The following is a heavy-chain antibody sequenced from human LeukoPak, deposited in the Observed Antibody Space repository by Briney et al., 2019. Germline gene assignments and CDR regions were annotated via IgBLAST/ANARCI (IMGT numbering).Heavy chain of an antibody. CDR3: ARDPGYYDFWSGYSPSCYFDY. J-gene: IGHJ4*02. Sequence: GASVKVSCKASGYTFTSYDINWVRQATGQGLEWMGWINPNSGGTNYAQKFQGRVTMTRDTSISTAYMELSRLRSDDTAVYYCARDPGYYDFWSGYSPSCYFDYWGQGTLVTVSS. D-gene: IGHD3-3*01. CDR1: GYTFTSYD. CDR2: INPNSGGT. V-gene: IGHV1-2*02.